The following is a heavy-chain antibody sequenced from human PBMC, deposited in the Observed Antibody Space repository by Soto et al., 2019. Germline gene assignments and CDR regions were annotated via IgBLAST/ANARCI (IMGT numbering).Heavy chain of an antibody. Sequence: GGSLRLSCAVSGVTLSNVWMNWVRQAPGKGPEWVGRIKSKTDGGTVEYAAPVKDRFTISRDDSENTLYLQMNSLKTEDTAVYYCSHGYYQDFESWGQGTMVTGSS. CDR1: GVTLSNVW. J-gene: IGHJ4*02. CDR3: SHGYYQDFES. CDR2: IKSKTDGGTV. V-gene: IGHV3-15*07. D-gene: IGHD5-18*01.